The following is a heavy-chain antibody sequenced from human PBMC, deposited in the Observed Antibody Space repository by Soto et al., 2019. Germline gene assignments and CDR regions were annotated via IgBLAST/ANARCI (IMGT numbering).Heavy chain of an antibody. Sequence: QLQLQESGPGLVKPSETLSLTCAVSGASISRTGFHWGWIRQPPGQGLEWIRSIYEGETTFYNSSLKSRVTISADTSKNHFSLKLSSVTAADTAVYYCARRGSGHTFDYWGQGTLVTVSS. V-gene: IGHV4-39*01. CDR1: GASISRTGFH. CDR2: IYEGETT. CDR3: ARRGSGHTFDY. D-gene: IGHD3-10*01. J-gene: IGHJ4*02.